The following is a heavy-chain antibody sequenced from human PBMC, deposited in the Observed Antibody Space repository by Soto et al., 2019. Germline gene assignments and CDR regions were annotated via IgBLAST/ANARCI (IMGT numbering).Heavy chain of an antibody. Sequence: ASVKVSCKASGGTFSSYAISWVRQAPGQGLEWMGGIIPIFGTANYAQKFQGRVTITADESTSTAYMELSSLRSEDTAVYYCARARDLHGACYYGMDVWGQGTTVTVSS. CDR1: GGTFSSYA. J-gene: IGHJ6*02. CDR2: IIPIFGTA. CDR3: ARARDLHGACYYGMDV. V-gene: IGHV1-69*13. D-gene: IGHD3-10*01.